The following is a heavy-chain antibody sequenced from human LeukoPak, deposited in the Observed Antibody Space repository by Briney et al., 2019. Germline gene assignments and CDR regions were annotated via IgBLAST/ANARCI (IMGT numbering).Heavy chain of an antibody. CDR1: GFTFSSYA. V-gene: IGHV3-23*01. Sequence: GGSLRLSCAASGFTFSSYAMSWVRQAPGKGLEWVSGISGSGGSTDYADSVKGRFTISRDNSKNTLYLQMNSLRAEDTAVYYCAKVGCNGGSCYPRMVREGHYGMDVWGQGTTVTVSS. CDR2: ISGSGGST. CDR3: AKVGCNGGSCYPRMVREGHYGMDV. J-gene: IGHJ6*02. D-gene: IGHD2-15*01.